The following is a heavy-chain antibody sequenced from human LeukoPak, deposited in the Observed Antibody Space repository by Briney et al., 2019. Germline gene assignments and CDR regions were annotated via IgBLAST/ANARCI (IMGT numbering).Heavy chain of an antibody. V-gene: IGHV1-2*03. CDR2: INPNSGGT. CDR1: GYTFTGYY. Sequence: LGASVKVSCKASGYTFTGYYVHWVRQAPGQGLEWMGWINPNSGGTNYAQKFQGGVTMTRDTSISTAYMELSRLRSDDTAVYYCARDSSSWGNYGMDVWGQGTTVTVSS. D-gene: IGHD6-13*01. J-gene: IGHJ6*02. CDR3: ARDSSSWGNYGMDV.